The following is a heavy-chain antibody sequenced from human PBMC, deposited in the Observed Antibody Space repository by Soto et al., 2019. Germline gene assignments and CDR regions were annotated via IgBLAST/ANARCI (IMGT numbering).Heavy chain of an antibody. Sequence: LSLTCTVSGGSISSYYWSWIRQPPGKGLEWIGYTYYSGSTNYNPSLKSRVTISVDTSKNQFSLKLSSVTAADTAVYYCARVPSGGMDVWGQGTTVTVSS. D-gene: IGHD3-10*01. CDR3: ARVPSGGMDV. V-gene: IGHV4-59*01. CDR1: GGSISSYY. CDR2: TYYSGST. J-gene: IGHJ6*02.